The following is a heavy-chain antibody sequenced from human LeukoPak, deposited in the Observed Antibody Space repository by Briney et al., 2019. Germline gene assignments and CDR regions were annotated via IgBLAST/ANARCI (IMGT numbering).Heavy chain of an antibody. J-gene: IGHJ4*02. CDR2: IKEDGSDK. D-gene: IGHD5-18*01. CDR1: GFMFSSSW. Sequence: GGSPRLSCAASGFMFSSSWMAWVRQAPGKGLEWVANIKEDGSDKNYVDSMKGRFTISRDNAKNSLYLQMNSLRAEDTAVYYCARDAAYGYDRFDYWGQGTQVTVSS. V-gene: IGHV3-7*01. CDR3: ARDAAYGYDRFDY.